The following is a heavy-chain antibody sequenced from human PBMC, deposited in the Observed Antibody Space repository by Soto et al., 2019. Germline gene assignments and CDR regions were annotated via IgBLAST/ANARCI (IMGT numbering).Heavy chain of an antibody. J-gene: IGHJ6*02. CDR2: INHSGST. D-gene: IGHD6-13*01. CDR1: GGSFSGYY. V-gene: IGHV4-34*01. Sequence: PSETLSLTCAVYGGSFSGYYWSWIRQPPGKGLEWIGEINHSGSTNYNPSLKSRVTISVDTSRNQFSLKLSSVTAADTAVYYCARGCVAAAGTCHSYGMHVWCQGTTVTVSS. CDR3: ARGCVAAAGTCHSYGMHV.